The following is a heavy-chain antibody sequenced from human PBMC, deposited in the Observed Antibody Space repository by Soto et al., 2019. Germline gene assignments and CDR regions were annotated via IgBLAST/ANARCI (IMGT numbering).Heavy chain of an antibody. CDR2: IYCGGST. Sequence: EVQLVESGGGLVQPGGSLRLSCAASGFTVSSNYMSWVRQAPGKGLEWVSVIYCGGSTYYADSVKGRFTISRDNSKNTLYLQMNSLRAEDTAVYYCARDHGFYYYYGMDVWGQGTTVTVSS. V-gene: IGHV3-66*01. CDR3: ARDHGFYYYYGMDV. CDR1: GFTVSSNY. D-gene: IGHD2-2*03. J-gene: IGHJ6*02.